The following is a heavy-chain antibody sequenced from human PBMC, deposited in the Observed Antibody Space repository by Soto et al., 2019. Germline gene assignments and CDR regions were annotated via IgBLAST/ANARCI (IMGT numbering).Heavy chain of an antibody. J-gene: IGHJ4*02. CDR1: GGSISSGDYY. CDR2: IYYSGST. Sequence: SETLSLTCTVSGGSISSGDYYWSWIRQPPGKGLGWIGYIYYSGSTYYNPSLKSRVTISVDTSKNQFSLKLSSVTAADTAVYYCARARRYCSSTSCSTFDYWGQGTLVTVSS. CDR3: ARARRYCSSTSCSTFDY. D-gene: IGHD2-2*01. V-gene: IGHV4-30-4*01.